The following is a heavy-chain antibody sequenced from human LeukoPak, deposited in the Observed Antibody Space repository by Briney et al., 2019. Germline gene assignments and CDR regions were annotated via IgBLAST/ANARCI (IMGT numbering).Heavy chain of an antibody. D-gene: IGHD1-1*01. Sequence: GGSLRLSCAASGFTFSSYGMHWVRQAPGKGLEGVAVISYDGSNKYYVDSVKGRFTISRDKSKNTLYLQINSLRAEDTAVYYCAKLQKPDYYYGMDVWGQGTTVTVSS. CDR3: AKLQKPDYYYGMDV. CDR2: ISYDGSNK. V-gene: IGHV3-30*18. J-gene: IGHJ6*02. CDR1: GFTFSSYG.